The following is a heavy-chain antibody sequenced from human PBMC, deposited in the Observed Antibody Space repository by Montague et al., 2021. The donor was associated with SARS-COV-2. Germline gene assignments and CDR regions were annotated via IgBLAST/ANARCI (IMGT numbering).Heavy chain of an antibody. J-gene: IGHJ6*02. CDR1: GGSISSYY. CDR3: ARDTGEYCSGGSCLYGMDV. CDR2: IYYSGGT. V-gene: IGHV4-59*01. D-gene: IGHD2-15*01. Sequence: SETLSLTCTVSGGSISSYYWSWIRQPPGKGLEWTGYIYYSGGTNYNPSLKSRVTISVDTSKNQFSLKLSSVTAADTAVYYCARDTGEYCSGGSCLYGMDVWGQGTTVTVSS.